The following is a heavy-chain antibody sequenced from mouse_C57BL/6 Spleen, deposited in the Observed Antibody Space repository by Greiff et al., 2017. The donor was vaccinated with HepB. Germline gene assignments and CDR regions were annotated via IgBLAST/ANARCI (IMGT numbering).Heavy chain of an antibody. CDR2: INPNNGGT. Sequence: VQLQQSGPELVKPGASVKISCKASGYTFTDYYMNWVKQSHGKSLEWIGDINPNNGGTSYNQKFKGKATLTVDKSSSTAYMELRSLTSEDSAVYYCARSYYEGAMDYWGQGTSVTVSS. D-gene: IGHD2-4*01. CDR3: ARSYYEGAMDY. CDR1: GYTFTDYY. J-gene: IGHJ4*01. V-gene: IGHV1-26*01.